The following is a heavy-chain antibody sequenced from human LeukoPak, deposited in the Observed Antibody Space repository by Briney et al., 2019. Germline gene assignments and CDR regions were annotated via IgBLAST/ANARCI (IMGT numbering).Heavy chain of an antibody. D-gene: IGHD5-24*01. Sequence: GGSLRLSCAASGFTFSSYSMNWVRQAPGKGLEWVSYISSSGSTIYYADSVKGRFTISRDNAKNSLYLQMNSLRAEDTAVYYCARVRRDGYNSLYWGQGTLVTVSS. CDR2: ISSSGSTI. CDR3: ARVRRDGYNSLY. CDR1: GFTFSSYS. V-gene: IGHV3-48*04. J-gene: IGHJ4*02.